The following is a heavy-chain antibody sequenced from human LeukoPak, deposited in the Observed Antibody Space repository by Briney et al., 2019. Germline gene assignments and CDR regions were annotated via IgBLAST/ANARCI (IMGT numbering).Heavy chain of an antibody. J-gene: IGHJ6*02. CDR1: GGSISSYY. D-gene: IGHD3-16*01. Sequence: SETLSLTCTVSGGSISSYYWSWIRQPPGKGLEWIGYIYYSGSTKYNPSLKSRVTISVDTSKNQFSLKLSSVTAADTAVYYCARARFWGFHYGMDVWGQGTTVTVSS. CDR3: ARARFWGFHYGMDV. CDR2: IYYSGST. V-gene: IGHV4-59*08.